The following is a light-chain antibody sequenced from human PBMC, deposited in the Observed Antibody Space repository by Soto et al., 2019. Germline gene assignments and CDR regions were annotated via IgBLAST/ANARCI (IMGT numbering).Light chain of an antibody. J-gene: IGKJ4*01. V-gene: IGKV3-11*01. CDR1: QSVSSY. CDR2: DAS. Sequence: EIVLTQSPATLSLSPGERATLSCRASQSVSSYLAWYQQKPGQAPRLLIYDASNRATGLPARFSGSWSGTDFTLTISSLQPEDYAVYCCQQCSSWRRVLTNGGRTKV. CDR3: QQCSSWRRVLT.